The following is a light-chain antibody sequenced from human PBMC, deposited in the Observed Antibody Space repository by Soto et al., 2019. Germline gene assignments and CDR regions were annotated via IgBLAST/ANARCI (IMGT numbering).Light chain of an antibody. Sequence: EIVLTQSPATLSLSPGEIATLSCRASQSVSSYLAWYQQKPGQAPRLLIYDASIRATGIPARFSASGSGTDFTLTISSLAPEDFAVYYCQQRSNWPPALTFGGGTKVEIK. V-gene: IGKV3-11*01. CDR1: QSVSSY. CDR3: QQRSNWPPALT. J-gene: IGKJ4*01. CDR2: DAS.